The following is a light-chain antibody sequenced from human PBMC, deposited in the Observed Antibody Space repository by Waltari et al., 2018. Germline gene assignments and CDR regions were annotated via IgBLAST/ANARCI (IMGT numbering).Light chain of an antibody. V-gene: IGLV2-11*01. CDR3: CSYAGADTSVL. J-gene: IGLJ2*01. CDR1: SCDIGAFDF. Sequence: QSALTQPRSVSGSPGQSVPISCTGTSCDIGAFDFVSWYQQYPAQAPKLRIYDVNKRPPGVPDRFSASKSGNTASLTISGLLNEDEADYYCCSYAGADTSVLFGGGTTVTVL. CDR2: DVN.